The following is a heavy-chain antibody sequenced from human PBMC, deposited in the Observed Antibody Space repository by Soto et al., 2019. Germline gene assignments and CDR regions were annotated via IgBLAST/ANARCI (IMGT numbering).Heavy chain of an antibody. V-gene: IGHV5-51*01. CDR3: ARLGFNYDFLSGYYNVHHYYGIDV. Sequence: GASLKISCMGSGYKVSTWHNFTSYWIAWVRQMPGEGLEWMGIIYPGDSDTRYSPSFQGQVTISADKSINSVYLQWSSLKASDTATYYCARLGFNYDFLSGYYNVHHYYGIDVRGQGTTVTVSS. J-gene: IGHJ6*02. CDR2: IYPGDSDT. CDR1: GYKVSTWHNFTSYW. D-gene: IGHD3-3*01.